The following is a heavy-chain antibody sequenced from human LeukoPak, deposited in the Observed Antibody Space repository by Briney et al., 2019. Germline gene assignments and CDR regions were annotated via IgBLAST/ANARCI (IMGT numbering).Heavy chain of an antibody. D-gene: IGHD3-22*01. CDR3: ARSGWPYYFDY. J-gene: IGHJ4*02. CDR2: IHSDGSST. Sequence: GGSLRLSCAASGFTFSSYWMHWVRQAPGKGLVWVSRIHSDGSSTSYADSVRGRYTISRDDAKSTLYLQMNSLRAEDTAVYYCARSGWPYYFDYWGQGTLVTVSS. V-gene: IGHV3-74*01. CDR1: GFTFSSYW.